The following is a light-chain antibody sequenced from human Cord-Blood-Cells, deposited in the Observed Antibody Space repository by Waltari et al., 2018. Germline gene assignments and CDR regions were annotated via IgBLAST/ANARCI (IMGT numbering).Light chain of an antibody. Sequence: QSALTQPASVSGSPGQSITISCTGTSSDVGGYNSVSWYQQHPGKAPKLMIYDVSNRPSGVAKRFSGSKSGNTAPLAISGLQAEDEANYYCSSYTSSSTLCVFGTGAKVTVL. CDR3: SSYTSSSTLCV. CDR2: DVS. V-gene: IGLV2-14*01. J-gene: IGLJ1*01. CDR1: SSDVGGYNS.